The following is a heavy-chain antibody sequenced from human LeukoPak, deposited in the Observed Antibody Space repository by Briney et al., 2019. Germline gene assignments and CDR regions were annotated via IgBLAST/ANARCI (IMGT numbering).Heavy chain of an antibody. D-gene: IGHD3-9*01. CDR1: GYTFTGYY. Sequence: SVTVSCKASGYTFTGYYMHWVRQAPGQGLEWMGWINPNSGGTNYAQKFQGRVTLTRGTSLSTVFLELSRLRSGDPAVDLCARERAILTDGCDPWGQGTRVTVSS. V-gene: IGHV1-2*02. CDR3: ARERAILTDGCDP. J-gene: IGHJ5*02. CDR2: INPNSGGT.